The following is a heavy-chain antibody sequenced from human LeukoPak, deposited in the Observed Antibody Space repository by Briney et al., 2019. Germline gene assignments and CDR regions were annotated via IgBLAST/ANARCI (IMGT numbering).Heavy chain of an antibody. Sequence: PSETLSLTCSVSGGSINSNNHHWDWIRQPPGNGLEWIGSMHHSGAIYYNPSLQSRLTLSVDMSKNQFSLNLNSVTAADTAVYYCAWRDNSFDPWGPGTMVTVSS. CDR3: AWRDNSFDP. CDR2: MHHSGAI. CDR1: GGSINSNNHH. D-gene: IGHD3-3*01. J-gene: IGHJ5*02. V-gene: IGHV4-39*01.